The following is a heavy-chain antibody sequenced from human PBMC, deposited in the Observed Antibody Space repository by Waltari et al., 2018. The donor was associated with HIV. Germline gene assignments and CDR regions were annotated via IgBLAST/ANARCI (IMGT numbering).Heavy chain of an antibody. J-gene: IGHJ4*02. CDR1: GFPLSSSA. D-gene: IGHD6-13*01. CDR2: IWYDGSKK. CDR3: ARKYSSSWGAPFDY. V-gene: IGHV3-33*01. Sequence: QVQLVESGGGVVQRGRCLRTSAGKCGFPLSSSASHWVRPATVKGREWVTVIWYDGSKKYYADSVKGRFTISRDNSKNTLYLQMNSLRIEDTAVYYCARKYSSSWGAPFDYWGQGTLVTVSS.